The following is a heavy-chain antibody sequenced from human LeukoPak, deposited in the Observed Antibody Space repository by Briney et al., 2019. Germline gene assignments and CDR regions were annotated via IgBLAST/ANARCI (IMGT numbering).Heavy chain of an antibody. CDR2: ISSSSSYI. V-gene: IGHV3-21*01. J-gene: IGHJ4*02. Sequence: GGSLRLSCAASGFTFSSYSMNWVRQAPGKGLEWVSSISSSSSYIYYADSVKGRFTFSRDNAKNSLYLQMNSLRAEDTAVYYCAKDQCSGGSCYVSYWGQGTLVTVSS. CDR1: GFTFSSYS. CDR3: AKDQCSGGSCYVSY. D-gene: IGHD2-15*01.